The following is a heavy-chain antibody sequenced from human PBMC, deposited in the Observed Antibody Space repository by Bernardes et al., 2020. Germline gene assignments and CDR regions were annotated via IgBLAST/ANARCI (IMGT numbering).Heavy chain of an antibody. Sequence: GGSLRLSCVASGFTFSSYAMSWVRQAPGKGLVWVSVINTSGGSTKDADSVRGRFAISRDNSKNTLYLQMNSLRAEDTAVYYCAQAGTMNMVRVVPFRNLYGIDVWGQGTTVTVSS. J-gene: IGHJ6*02. V-gene: IGHV3-23*01. CDR3: AQAGTMNMVRVVPFRNLYGIDV. CDR1: GFTFSSYA. D-gene: IGHD3-10*01. CDR2: INTSGGST.